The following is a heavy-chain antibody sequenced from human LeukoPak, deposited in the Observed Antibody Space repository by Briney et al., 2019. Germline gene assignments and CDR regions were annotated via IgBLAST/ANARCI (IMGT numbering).Heavy chain of an antibody. CDR3: ARVPANTWIQLWSSGYFDY. J-gene: IGHJ4*02. D-gene: IGHD5-18*01. CDR1: GLTFSDYY. Sequence: GGSLRLSCAASGLTFSDYYMSWIRQAPGKGLEWVSYISSSGSTIYYADSVKGRFTISRDNAKNSLYLQMNSPRAEDTAVYYCARVPANTWIQLWSSGYFDYWGQGTLVTVSS. CDR2: ISSSGSTI. V-gene: IGHV3-11*01.